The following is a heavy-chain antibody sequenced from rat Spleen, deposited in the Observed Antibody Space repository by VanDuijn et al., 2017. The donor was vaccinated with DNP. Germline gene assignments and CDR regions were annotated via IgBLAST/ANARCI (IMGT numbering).Heavy chain of an antibody. J-gene: IGHJ3*01. CDR2: IQSGGTT. CDR1: GFSLTRYH. D-gene: IGHD1-11*01. V-gene: IGHV2-27*01. Sequence: QVQLKESGPGLVQPSQTLSLTCSVSGFSLTRYHVHWIRQPPGKGLEWMGRIQSGGTTDYNSPLKSRLTISRDTTKSQVFLKMNSVQIEDTAMYFCARDSGIEADWGQGTLVTVSS. CDR3: ARDSGIEAD.